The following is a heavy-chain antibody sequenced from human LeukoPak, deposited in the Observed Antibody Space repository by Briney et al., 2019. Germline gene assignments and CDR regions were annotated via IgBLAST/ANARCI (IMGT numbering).Heavy chain of an antibody. CDR2: ISYDGSNK. D-gene: IGHD3/OR15-3a*01. Sequence: GRSLRLSCAASGFTFSSYAIHWVRQAPGKGLEWVAVISYDGSNKYYADSVKGRFTISRDNSKNTLYLQMNSLRAEDTAVYYCARTRTDFVGYYFDYWGQGTLVTVS. V-gene: IGHV3-30*04. CDR3: ARTRTDFVGYYFDY. J-gene: IGHJ4*02. CDR1: GFTFSSYA.